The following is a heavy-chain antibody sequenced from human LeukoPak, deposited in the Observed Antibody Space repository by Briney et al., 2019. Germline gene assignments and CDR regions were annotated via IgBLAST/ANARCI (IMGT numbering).Heavy chain of an antibody. CDR3: AKVPYYDILTGFDY. CDR2: ISGSGGST. D-gene: IGHD3-9*01. J-gene: IGHJ4*02. CDR1: GFTFSSYA. Sequence: GGSLRLTCAASGFTFSSYAMSWVRQAPGKGLEWVSAISGSGGSTYYADSVKGRFTISRDNSKNTLYLQMNSLRAEDTAVYYCAKVPYYDILTGFDYWGQGTLVTVSS. V-gene: IGHV3-23*01.